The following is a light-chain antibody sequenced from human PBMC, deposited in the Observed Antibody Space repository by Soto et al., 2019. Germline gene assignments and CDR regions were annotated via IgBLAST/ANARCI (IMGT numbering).Light chain of an antibody. CDR3: QRYYNAPFT. J-gene: IGKJ4*01. Sequence: DIQVTQYPSSLSASVGDRVTITCRASQGIKNALAWYQQKPGEIHKLLIYAASTLESGIPARLSGSGSGTDFTLTINNLQPEDVATYYCQRYYNAPFTFGGGTKVEIK. V-gene: IGKV1-27*01. CDR2: AAS. CDR1: QGIKNA.